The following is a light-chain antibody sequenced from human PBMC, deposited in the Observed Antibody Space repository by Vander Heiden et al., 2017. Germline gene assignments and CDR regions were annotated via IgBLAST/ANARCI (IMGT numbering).Light chain of an antibody. CDR2: AAS. CDR3: QQSYSTLFT. J-gene: IGKJ3*01. Sequence: IQMTHSPPSLSASVGDRVTITCRESQSISSYLDWYQQKPGKAPKLLIYAASSLQSGVPSRFSGSGSGTDFTLTISSLQPEDFATYYCQQSYSTLFTFGPGTKVDIK. CDR1: QSISSY. V-gene: IGKV1-39*01.